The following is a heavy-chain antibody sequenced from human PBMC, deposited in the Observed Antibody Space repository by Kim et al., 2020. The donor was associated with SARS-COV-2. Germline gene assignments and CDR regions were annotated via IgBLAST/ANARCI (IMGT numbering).Heavy chain of an antibody. V-gene: IGHV4-59*01. D-gene: IGHD3-22*01. CDR2: IYYSGST. J-gene: IGHJ4*02. Sequence: SETLSLTCTVSGGSISSYYWSWIRQPPGKGLEWIGYIYYSGSTNYNPSLKSRVTISVDTSKNQFSLKLSSVTAADTAVYYCARTRAYYDSSGIKGTFDYWGQGTLVTVSS. CDR1: GGSISSYY. CDR3: ARTRAYYDSSGIKGTFDY.